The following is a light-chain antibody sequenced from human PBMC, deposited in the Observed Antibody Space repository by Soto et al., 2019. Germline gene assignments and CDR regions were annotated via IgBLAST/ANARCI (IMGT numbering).Light chain of an antibody. CDR1: QSVSSY. Sequence: EIVLTQSPATLSLSPGERATLSCRASQSVSSYLAWYQQKPGQAPRLLIYDAYNRATGIPARFSGSWSGTXFXXXXXXXXXXDFAVXXXXXRSNWPFLTFGGGTKVEIK. J-gene: IGKJ4*01. CDR3: XXRSNWPFLT. V-gene: IGKV3-11*01. CDR2: DAY.